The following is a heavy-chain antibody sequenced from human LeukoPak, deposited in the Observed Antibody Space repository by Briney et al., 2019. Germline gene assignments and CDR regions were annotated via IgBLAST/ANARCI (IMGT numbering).Heavy chain of an antibody. D-gene: IGHD3-10*01. CDR1: GFTFSSYW. CDR2: INSDGTST. V-gene: IGHV3-74*01. J-gene: IGHJ4*02. CDR3: ARDRGSGSYFDY. Sequence: PGGSLRLSCAASGFTFSSYWMHWVRQAPGKGLVWISRINSDGTSTSYADSVKGRFTISRDNAKNTLYLQMNSLRAEDTAVYYCARDRGSGSYFDYWGQGTLVTVSS.